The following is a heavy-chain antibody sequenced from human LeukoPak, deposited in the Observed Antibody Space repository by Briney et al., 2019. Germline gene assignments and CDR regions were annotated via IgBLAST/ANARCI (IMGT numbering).Heavy chain of an antibody. J-gene: IGHJ6*03. D-gene: IGHD2-2*02. CDR2: IIPIFGTA. Sequence: SVKVSCKASGGTFSSYAISWVRQAPGQGLEWMGGIIPIFGTAHYAQKFQGRVTITEDESTSPAYMALRSLRSEDTAVYYCARAPSVPAAILRSYYYYHMAAWGKGPTVTVPS. CDR3: ARAPSVPAAILRSYYYYHMAA. V-gene: IGHV1-69*13. CDR1: GGTFSSYA.